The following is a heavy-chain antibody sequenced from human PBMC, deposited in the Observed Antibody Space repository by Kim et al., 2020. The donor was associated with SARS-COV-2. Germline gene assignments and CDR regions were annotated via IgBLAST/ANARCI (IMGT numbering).Heavy chain of an antibody. CDR2: IYYSGST. D-gene: IGHD3-22*01. CDR3: ARPRVDSSGYYSHFDY. V-gene: IGHV4-39*01. J-gene: IGHJ4*02. CDR1: GGSISSSSYY. Sequence: SETLSLTCTVSGGSISSSSYYWGWIRQPPGKGLEWIGSIYYSGSTYYNPSLKSRVTISVDTSKNQFSLKLSSVTAADTAVYYCARPRVDSSGYYSHFDYWGQGTLVTVSS.